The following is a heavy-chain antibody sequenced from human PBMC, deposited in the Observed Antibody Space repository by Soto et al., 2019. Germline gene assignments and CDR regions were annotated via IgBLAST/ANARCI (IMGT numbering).Heavy chain of an antibody. Sequence: QVQLQESGPGLVKPSETLSLACTVSGGSIDAYFWTWIRQPPGKGLEWIGFIYYSGSTNYNPSLKSRVLISLQPSKNQFSLKLSSVTAADTAMYYCARGVDRQWADYWGQGTLVTVSS. D-gene: IGHD6-19*01. CDR2: IYYSGST. V-gene: IGHV4-59*01. CDR1: GGSIDAYF. J-gene: IGHJ4*02. CDR3: ARGVDRQWADY.